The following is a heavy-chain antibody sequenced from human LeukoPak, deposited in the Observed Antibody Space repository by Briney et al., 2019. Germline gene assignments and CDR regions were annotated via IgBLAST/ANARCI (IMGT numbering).Heavy chain of an antibody. V-gene: IGHV3-7*01. CDR2: INQPGSDK. Sequence: GGSLRLSCAASGFSFNSYWMSWVRQAPGQGPEWVANINQPGSDKHYVDSVKGRFTISRDNAKNSLYLQMNSLRAEDTAVYYCARVPITARGYLQHWGQGTLVTVSS. J-gene: IGHJ1*01. CDR1: GFSFNSYW. D-gene: IGHD6-6*01. CDR3: ARVPITARGYLQH.